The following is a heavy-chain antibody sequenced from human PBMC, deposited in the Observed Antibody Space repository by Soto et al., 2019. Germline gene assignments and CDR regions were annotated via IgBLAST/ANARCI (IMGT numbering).Heavy chain of an antibody. CDR2: IYSGGST. CDR3: AREWPHLDC. Sequence: GSLRLSCAASGFTVSGNYMNWVRQAPGKGLEWVSVIYSGGSTFYADSVKGRFTISRDNSKNMVYLQMNRMRAEDTAVYYCAREWPHLDCWGQGTLVTVSS. CDR1: GFTVSGNY. V-gene: IGHV3-53*01. J-gene: IGHJ4*02.